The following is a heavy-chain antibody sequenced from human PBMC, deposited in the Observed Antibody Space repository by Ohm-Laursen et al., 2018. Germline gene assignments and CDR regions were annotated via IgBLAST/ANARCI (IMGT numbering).Heavy chain of an antibody. CDR1: GFTFDDYA. CDR3: AKDYSGSLGYFDY. J-gene: IGHJ4*02. CDR2: ITRNSGTI. D-gene: IGHD1-26*01. Sequence: SLRLSCSASGFTFDDYAMHWVRQAPGKGLEWVSGITRNSGTITYADSVKGRFTISRDNAKNSLYLQMNSLRAEDTALYYCAKDYSGSLGYFDYWGQGTLVTVSS. V-gene: IGHV3-9*01.